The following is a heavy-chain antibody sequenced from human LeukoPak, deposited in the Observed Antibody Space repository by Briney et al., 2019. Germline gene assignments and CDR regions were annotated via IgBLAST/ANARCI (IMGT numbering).Heavy chain of an antibody. V-gene: IGHV5-51*01. CDR3: ARHSAYYDILTGLPDY. CDR1: GYSFTSYW. D-gene: IGHD3-9*01. CDR2: IYPGDSDT. J-gene: IGHJ4*02. Sequence: GESLKISCKGSGYSFTSYWIGWVRQMPGKGLEWMGIIYPGDSDTRYSPSFQGQVTISADKSISTAYLQWSSPKASNTAMYYCARHSAYYDILTGLPDYWGQGTLVTVSS.